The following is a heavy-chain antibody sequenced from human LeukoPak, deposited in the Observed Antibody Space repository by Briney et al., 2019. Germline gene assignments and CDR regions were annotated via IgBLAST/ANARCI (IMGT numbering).Heavy chain of an antibody. CDR1: GFTFSSYG. CDR3: AKSVGTYCFDH. J-gene: IGHJ4*02. Sequence: GGSLRLSCAASGFTFSSYGMSWVRQAPGKGLEWVSAFSGSGGSTYYADSVKGRFTISRDNSKNTPYLQMNSLRAEDTAVYYCAKSVGTYCFDHWGQGALVTVSS. V-gene: IGHV3-23*01. CDR2: FSGSGGST. D-gene: IGHD7-27*01.